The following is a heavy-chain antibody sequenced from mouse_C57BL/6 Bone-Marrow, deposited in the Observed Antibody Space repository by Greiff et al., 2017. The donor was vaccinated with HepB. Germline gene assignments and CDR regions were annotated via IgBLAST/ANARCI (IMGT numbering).Heavy chain of an antibody. CDR2: IYPGDGDT. V-gene: IGHV1-82*01. Sequence: VQLQQSGPELVKPGASVKISCKASGYAFSSSWMNWVKQRPGKGLEWIGRIYPGDGDTNYNGKFKGKATLTADKSSSTAYMQLSSLTSEDSAVYFCASFYYGYDSYYFDYWGQGTTLTVSS. CDR3: ASFYYGYDSYYFDY. CDR1: GYAFSSSW. D-gene: IGHD2-2*01. J-gene: IGHJ2*01.